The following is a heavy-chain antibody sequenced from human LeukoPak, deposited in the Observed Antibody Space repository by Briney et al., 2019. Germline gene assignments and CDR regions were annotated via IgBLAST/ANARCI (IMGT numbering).Heavy chain of an antibody. V-gene: IGHV3-9*01. J-gene: IGHJ4*02. CDR1: KFTFEDYA. Sequence: GGSLRLSCAASKFTFEDYAMHWVRQVSGKGLEWVAGINWSSSQIAYADSVKGRFTISRDNAKNSLYLQMNSLRAEDTAVYYCARDAVVVVAASGPGYYFDYWGQGTLVTVSS. D-gene: IGHD2-15*01. CDR2: INWSSSQI. CDR3: ARDAVVVVAASGPGYYFDY.